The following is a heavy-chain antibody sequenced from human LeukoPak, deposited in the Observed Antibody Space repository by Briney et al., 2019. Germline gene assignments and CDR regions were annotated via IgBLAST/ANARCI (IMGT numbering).Heavy chain of an antibody. CDR3: AKLREWELPDLFDY. CDR1: GFTFSTYG. Sequence: GGSLRLPCAASGFTFSTYGMSWVRQAPGKGLEWVSGISGSGGSRFYTDSVKGRFTISRDNSKNTLYLQMNSLRAEDTAVYYCAKLREWELPDLFDYWGQGTLVTVSS. CDR2: ISGSGGSR. V-gene: IGHV3-23*01. D-gene: IGHD1-26*01. J-gene: IGHJ4*02.